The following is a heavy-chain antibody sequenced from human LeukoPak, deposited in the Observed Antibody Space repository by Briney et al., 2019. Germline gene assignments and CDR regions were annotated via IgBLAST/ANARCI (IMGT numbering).Heavy chain of an antibody. CDR2: INPSGGST. J-gene: IGHJ5*02. CDR3: ARGGGRYCSSTSCYNWFDP. Sequence: ASVKVSCKASGYTFTSYYMHWMRQAPGQGLEWMGIINPSGGSTSYAQKFQGRVTMTRDTSTSTVYMELSSLRSEDTAVYYCARGGGRYCSSTSCYNWFDPWGQGTLVTVSS. D-gene: IGHD2-2*01. V-gene: IGHV1-46*01. CDR1: GYTFTSYY.